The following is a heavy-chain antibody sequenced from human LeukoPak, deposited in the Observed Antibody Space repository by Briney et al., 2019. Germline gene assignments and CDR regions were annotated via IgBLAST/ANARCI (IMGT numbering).Heavy chain of an antibody. Sequence: GGSLRLSCAASGFTFSSYWMSWVRQAPGKGLEWVAKMKGSEEYYVYAVQGRVTISRDKDKNKVYLQMTSLRLDDPAVYYCTRWARYCREGSCYSWFHPWGQGTLVPVSS. D-gene: IGHD2-15*01. V-gene: IGHV3-7*01. CDR1: GFTFSSYW. CDR2: MKGSEE. J-gene: IGHJ5*02. CDR3: TRWARYCREGSCYSWFHP.